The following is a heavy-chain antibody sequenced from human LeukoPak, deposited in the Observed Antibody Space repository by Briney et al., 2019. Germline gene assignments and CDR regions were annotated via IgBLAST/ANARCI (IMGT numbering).Heavy chain of an antibody. Sequence: ASVKVSCKASGYTFTSYYMHWVRQAPGQGLEWMGIINPSGGSTSYAQKFRGRVTMTRDTSTSTVYMELSSLRSEDTAVYYCARVGGSGWHHYWYFDHWGRGTLVTVSS. J-gene: IGHJ2*01. V-gene: IGHV1-46*01. CDR2: INPSGGST. CDR1: GYTFTSYY. D-gene: IGHD6-19*01. CDR3: ARVGGSGWHHYWYFDH.